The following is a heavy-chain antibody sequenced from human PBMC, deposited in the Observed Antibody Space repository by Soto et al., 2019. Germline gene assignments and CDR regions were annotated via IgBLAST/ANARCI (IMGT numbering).Heavy chain of an antibody. D-gene: IGHD2-2*01. CDR2: ISGSGGST. J-gene: IGHJ4*02. Sequence: PGGSLILSCAASGFTFSSYAMSWVRQAPGKGLEWVSAISGSGGSTYYADSVKGRFTISRDNSKNTLYLQMNSLRAEDTAVYYCAKDRHSSTSFQDYWGQGTLVTVSS. V-gene: IGHV3-23*01. CDR1: GFTFSSYA. CDR3: AKDRHSSTSFQDY.